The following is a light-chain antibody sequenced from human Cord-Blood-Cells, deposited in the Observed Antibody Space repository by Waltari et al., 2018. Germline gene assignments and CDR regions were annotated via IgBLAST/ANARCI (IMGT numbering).Light chain of an antibody. CDR2: DAS. V-gene: IGKV1-33*01. J-gene: IGKJ2*01. CDR3: QQYDNLPYT. Sequence: DIQMTQSPSSLSASVGDRVTITCQASQDISNYLNWYQQKPGKATKLLIYDASNLETGVPSRFSGSGSRTDFTFTISSLQPEDIATYYCQQYDNLPYTFGQGTKLEIK. CDR1: QDISNY.